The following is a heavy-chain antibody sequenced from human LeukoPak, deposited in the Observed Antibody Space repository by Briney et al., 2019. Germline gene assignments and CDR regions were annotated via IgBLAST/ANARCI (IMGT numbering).Heavy chain of an antibody. CDR3: ARYCSSTSCHFDY. CDR1: GFTFSSYG. J-gene: IGHJ4*02. V-gene: IGHV3-33*01. Sequence: GGSLRLSCAAFGFTFSSYGMHWVRQAPGKGLEWVAVIWYDGSNKYYADSVKGRFTISRDNSKNTLYLQMNSLRAEDTAVYYCARYCSSTSCHFDYWGQGTLVTVSS. CDR2: IWYDGSNK. D-gene: IGHD2-2*01.